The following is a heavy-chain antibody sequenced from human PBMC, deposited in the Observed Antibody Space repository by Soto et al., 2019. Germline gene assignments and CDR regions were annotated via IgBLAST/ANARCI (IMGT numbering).Heavy chain of an antibody. CDR1: GGTFSSYA. Sequence: ASVKVSCKASGGTFSSYAISWVRQAPGQGLEWMGGIIPIFGTANYAQKFQGRVTITADESTSTAYMELSSLRSEDTAVYYCASKDRGPGSRELPYYYYYGMDVWGQGTTVTVSS. CDR3: ASKDRGPGSRELPYYYYYGMDV. CDR2: IIPIFGTA. J-gene: IGHJ6*02. D-gene: IGHD1-26*01. V-gene: IGHV1-69*13.